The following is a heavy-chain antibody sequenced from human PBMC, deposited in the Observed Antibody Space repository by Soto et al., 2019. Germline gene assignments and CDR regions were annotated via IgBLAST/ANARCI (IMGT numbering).Heavy chain of an antibody. CDR3: AKASARYFDLMGGSFYYDGRDC. D-gene: IGHD3-9*01. J-gene: IGHJ6*02. Sequence: EVQLVESGGALVQPGRSLSLSCAASGFTFGDYAMHWVRQAPGKGLELVSGISWNIGSVGYAESVKGRFTISSDNAKNSLNLPMSRLRAEDTAVYYCAKASARYFDLMGGSFYYDGRDCWGPVTTVNVS. CDR1: GFTFGDYA. V-gene: IGHV3-9*01. CDR2: ISWNIGSV.